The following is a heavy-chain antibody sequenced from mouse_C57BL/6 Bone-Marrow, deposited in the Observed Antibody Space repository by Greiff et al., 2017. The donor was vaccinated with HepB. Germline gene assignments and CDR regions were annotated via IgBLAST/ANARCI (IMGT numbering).Heavy chain of an antibody. D-gene: IGHD3-3*01. CDR1: GFTFSDYY. V-gene: IGHV5-16*01. J-gene: IGHJ1*03. Sequence: EVNVVESEGGLVQPGSSMKLSCTASGFTFSDYYMAWVRQVPEKGLEWVANINYDGSSTYYLDSLKSRFIISRDNAKNILYLQMSSLKSEDTATYYWARKGAGYWYFDVWGTGTTVTVSS. CDR3: ARKGAGYWYFDV. CDR2: INYDGSST.